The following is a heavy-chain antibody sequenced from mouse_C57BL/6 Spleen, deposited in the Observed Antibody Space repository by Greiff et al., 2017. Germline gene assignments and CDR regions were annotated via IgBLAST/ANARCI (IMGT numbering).Heavy chain of an antibody. J-gene: IGHJ1*03. D-gene: IGHD1-1*01. CDR1: GYTFTSYW. Sequence: QVQLQQPGAELVKPGASVKLSCKASGYTFTSYWMHWVKQRPGQGLEWLGMIHPNSGSTNYNEKFKSKATLTVDKSSSTAYMQLSSLTSEDSAVYYCARDDGSSYWYFDGWGTGTTVTVSS. CDR3: ARDDGSSYWYFDG. CDR2: IHPNSGST. V-gene: IGHV1-64*01.